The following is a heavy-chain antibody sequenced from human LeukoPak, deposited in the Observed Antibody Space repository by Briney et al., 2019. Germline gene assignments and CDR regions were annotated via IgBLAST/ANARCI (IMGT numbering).Heavy chain of an antibody. D-gene: IGHD3-16*01. V-gene: IGHV4-38-2*02. CDR3: ARDPSNSAFKGMQGGDY. CDR1: GYSISSGYY. J-gene: IGHJ4*02. Sequence: SETLSLTCTVSGYSISSGYYWGWIRQPPGKGLEWIGSIFHSANTYYNPSLKSRVTISVDTSKNQFSLKMSSVTAADTAVYYCARDPSNSAFKGMQGGDYWGQGTLVTVSS. CDR2: IFHSANT.